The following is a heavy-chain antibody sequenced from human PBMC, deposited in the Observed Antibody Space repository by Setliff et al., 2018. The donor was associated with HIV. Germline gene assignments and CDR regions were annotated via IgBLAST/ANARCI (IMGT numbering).Heavy chain of an antibody. CDR3: ARGTGGQVDY. Sequence: PGGSLRLSCAASGFIVSSNYMTWVRQAPGKGLECVSVIYSGAATYYADSVKGRITISRDNSKDTLYLQLNSLRPEDTAVYYCARGTGGQVDYWGQGTLVTVSS. CDR2: IYSGAAT. V-gene: IGHV3-66*02. CDR1: GFIVSSNY. J-gene: IGHJ4*02. D-gene: IGHD3-10*01.